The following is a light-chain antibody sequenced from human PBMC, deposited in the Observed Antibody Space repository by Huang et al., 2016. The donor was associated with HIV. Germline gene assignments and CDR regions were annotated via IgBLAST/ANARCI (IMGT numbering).Light chain of an antibody. CDR3: QQYGSSPPT. CDR1: QSVSSSY. J-gene: IGKJ1*01. V-gene: IGKV3-20*01. Sequence: DIVLTQSPGTLSLSPGERATLSCRASQSVSSSYLVWYQQKPGQAPRLLIYDASSRATGIPDRFSGSGSGTDFTLTISRLEPEDFAVYYCQQYGSSPPTFGQGTKVEIK. CDR2: DAS.